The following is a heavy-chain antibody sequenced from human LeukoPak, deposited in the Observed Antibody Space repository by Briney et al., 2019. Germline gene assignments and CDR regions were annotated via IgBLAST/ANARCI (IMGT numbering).Heavy chain of an antibody. V-gene: IGHV3-23*01. J-gene: IGHJ3*02. D-gene: IGHD5-24*01. CDR3: ASGGQMATIRNDAFDI. CDR2: IGGSGGST. CDR1: GFTFSSYV. Sequence: PGRSLRLSCVASGFTFSSYVMSWVRQAPGKGLEWVSGIGGSGGSTYYADSVKGRFTISRDNSKNTLYLQMNSLRAEDTAVYYCASGGQMATIRNDAFDIWGQGTMVTVSS.